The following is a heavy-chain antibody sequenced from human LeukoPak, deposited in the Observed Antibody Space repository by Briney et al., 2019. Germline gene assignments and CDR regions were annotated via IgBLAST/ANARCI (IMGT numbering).Heavy chain of an antibody. CDR1: GGSISSYY. CDR3: AREGIFGVVINYFDY. D-gene: IGHD3-3*01. CDR2: IYTSGST. Sequence: SETLSLTCTVSGGSISSYYWSWIRQPAGKGLEWIGRIYTSGSTNYNSSLKSRVTMSVDTSKNQFSLKLSSVTAADTAVYYCAREGIFGVVINYFDYWGQGTLVTVSS. J-gene: IGHJ4*02. V-gene: IGHV4-4*07.